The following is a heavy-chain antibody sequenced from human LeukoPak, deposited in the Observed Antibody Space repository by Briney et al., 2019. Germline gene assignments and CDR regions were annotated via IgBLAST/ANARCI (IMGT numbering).Heavy chain of an antibody. D-gene: IGHD1-1*01. CDR3: ARVSYWNDVIDY. CDR2: INPNSGGT. CDR1: GYTFTAYY. J-gene: IGHJ4*02. V-gene: IGHV1-2*02. Sequence: ASVKVSRKASGYTFTAYYMHWVRQAPGQGLEWVGWINPNSGGTKYAQKFQGRVTMTRDTSITTAYMELSRLRSDDTAVYFCARVSYWNDVIDYWGQGTLVTVSS.